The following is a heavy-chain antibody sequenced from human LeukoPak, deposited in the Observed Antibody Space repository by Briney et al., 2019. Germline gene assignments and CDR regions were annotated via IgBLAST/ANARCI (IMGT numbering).Heavy chain of an antibody. Sequence: SETLSLTCAVYGGSFSGYYWNWIRQPPGKGLEWIGEINHSGSTNYIPSLKSRVTISVDTSKNQFSLKLSSVTAADTAVYYCARGSKMLGYDWFDPWGQGTLVTVSS. V-gene: IGHV4-34*01. CDR2: INHSGST. J-gene: IGHJ5*02. D-gene: IGHD5-18*01. CDR3: ARGSKMLGYDWFDP. CDR1: GGSFSGYY.